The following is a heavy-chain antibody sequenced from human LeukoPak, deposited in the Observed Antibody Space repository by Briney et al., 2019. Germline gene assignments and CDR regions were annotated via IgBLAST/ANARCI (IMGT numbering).Heavy chain of an antibody. J-gene: IGHJ4*02. Sequence: GGSLRLSCAASGFTFSDYYMSWIRQAPGKGLEWVSYISSSGSTIYYADSVKGRFTISRDNAKSSLYLQMNSLRAEDTAVYYCARGSYYDFWSGYYLPPQFDYWGQGTLVTVSS. CDR1: GFTFSDYY. CDR2: ISSSGSTI. V-gene: IGHV3-11*04. D-gene: IGHD3-3*01. CDR3: ARGSYYDFWSGYYLPPQFDY.